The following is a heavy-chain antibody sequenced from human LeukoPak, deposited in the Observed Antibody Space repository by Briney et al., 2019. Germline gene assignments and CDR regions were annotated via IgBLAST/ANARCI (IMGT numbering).Heavy chain of an antibody. CDR1: GGSISSGGYY. CDR3: ARAFLLEWLFPDAFDI. CDR2: IYYSGST. Sequence: SETLSLTCTVSGGSISSGGYYWSWIRQHPGKGLEWIGYIYYSGSTYYNPSLKSRVTISVDTSKNQFSLKLSSVTAADTAVYYCARAFLLEWLFPDAFDIWGQGTMVTVSS. V-gene: IGHV4-31*03. D-gene: IGHD3-3*01. J-gene: IGHJ3*02.